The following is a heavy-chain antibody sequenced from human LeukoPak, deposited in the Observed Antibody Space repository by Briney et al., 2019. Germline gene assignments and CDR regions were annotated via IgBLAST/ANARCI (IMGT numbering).Heavy chain of an antibody. CDR1: GYTFTSYG. CDR2: ISAYNGNT. J-gene: IGHJ6*03. D-gene: IGHD2-21*01. V-gene: IGHV1-18*01. CDR3: ARTQVGGNALLFSYYMDV. Sequence: EASVKVSCKASGYTFTSYGISWVRQAPGQGLEWMGWISAYNGNTNYAQKLQGRVTMTTDTSTSTAYMELRSLRSDDTAVYYCARTQVGGNALLFSYYMDVWGKGTTVTVSS.